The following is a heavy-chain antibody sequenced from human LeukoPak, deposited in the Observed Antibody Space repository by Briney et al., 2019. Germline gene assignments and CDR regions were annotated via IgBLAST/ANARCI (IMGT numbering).Heavy chain of an antibody. J-gene: IGHJ5*02. CDR2: SYPGDSDT. CDR1: GYSFTSYW. V-gene: IGHV5-51*01. Sequence: GESLKISCKGSGYSFTSYWIGWVRQMPGKGLEWMGISYPGDSDTRYSPSFKGQVTMSADKSISTAYLQWSSLKASDTAIYYCATSLLEGFDPWGQGTLVTVSS. CDR3: ATSLLEGFDP.